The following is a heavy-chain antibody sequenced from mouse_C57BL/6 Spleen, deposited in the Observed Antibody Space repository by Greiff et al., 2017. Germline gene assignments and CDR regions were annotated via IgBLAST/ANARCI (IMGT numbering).Heavy chain of an antibody. Sequence: QVQLQQSGPELVKPGASVKISCKASGYAFSSSWMNWVKQRPGKGLEWIGRIYPGDGDTNYNGKFKGKATLTADKSSSTAYMQLSSRTSEDSAVYSCAKDYGYDGYYYAMDYWGQGTSVTVSS. J-gene: IGHJ4*01. CDR1: GYAFSSSW. CDR3: AKDYGYDGYYYAMDY. CDR2: IYPGDGDT. D-gene: IGHD2-2*01. V-gene: IGHV1-82*01.